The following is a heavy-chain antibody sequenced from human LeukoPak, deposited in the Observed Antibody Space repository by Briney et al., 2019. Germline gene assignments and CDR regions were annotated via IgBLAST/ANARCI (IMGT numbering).Heavy chain of an antibody. J-gene: IGHJ4*02. Sequence: KPGGSLRLSFSASGFRFTSYALNLVRQAPGEGLGWVSSISSSTSNIFYSDSVRGRFTISRDNAKKSLSLQMNSLRAEDTAVYYCARDGYFGESFDYWGQGALVTVSS. CDR2: ISSSTSNI. CDR1: GFRFTSYA. V-gene: IGHV3-21*01. CDR3: ARDGYFGESFDY. D-gene: IGHD3-10*01.